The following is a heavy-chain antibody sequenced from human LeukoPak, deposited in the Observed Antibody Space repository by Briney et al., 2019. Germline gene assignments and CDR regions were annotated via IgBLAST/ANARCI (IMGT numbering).Heavy chain of an antibody. Sequence: GGSLKISCKGSGYSFSRHWIAWVRQMPGKGLECMGIIYPGDSETRYSPSFQGQVTISADKSISTAYLQWSSLKASDTAMYYCARRVGSIHWFDPWGQGTLVTVSS. V-gene: IGHV5-51*01. CDR1: GYSFSRHW. J-gene: IGHJ5*02. CDR2: IYPGDSET. CDR3: ARRVGSIHWFDP. D-gene: IGHD1-26*01.